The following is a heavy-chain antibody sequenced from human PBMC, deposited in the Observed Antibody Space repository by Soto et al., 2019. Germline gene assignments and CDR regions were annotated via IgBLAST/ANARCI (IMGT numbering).Heavy chain of an antibody. J-gene: IGHJ4*02. V-gene: IGHV3-48*01. CDR1: GFTFSGYS. Sequence: PGGSLRLSCAASGFTFSGYSMNWVRQAPGKGLEWVSYISSSSSTIYYADSVKGRFTISRDNAKSSLYLQMNSLRAEDTAVYYCARVKIVGTTIAHSDFWGEGTVVTVS. D-gene: IGHD1-26*01. CDR2: ISSSSSTI. CDR3: ARVKIVGTTIAHSDF.